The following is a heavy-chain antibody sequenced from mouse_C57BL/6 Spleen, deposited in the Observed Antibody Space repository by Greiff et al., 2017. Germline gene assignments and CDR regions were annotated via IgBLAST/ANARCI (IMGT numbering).Heavy chain of an antibody. Sequence: QVQLQQSGAELARPGASVKLSCKASGYTFTSYGISWVKQRTGQGLEWIGEIYPRSGNTYYNEKFKGKATLTADKSSSTAYMELRSLTSEDSAVYFCAYYYGSPYAMDYWGQGTSVTVSS. CDR2: IYPRSGNT. V-gene: IGHV1-81*01. CDR1: GYTFTSYG. CDR3: AYYYGSPYAMDY. J-gene: IGHJ4*01. D-gene: IGHD1-1*01.